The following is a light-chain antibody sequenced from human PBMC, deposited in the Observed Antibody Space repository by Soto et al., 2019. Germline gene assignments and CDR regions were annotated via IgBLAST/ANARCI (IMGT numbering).Light chain of an antibody. CDR1: QSVSSSY. Sequence: EIVLKQSPGTLSLSPGERATLSCRASQSVSSSYLAWYQQKPGQAPRLLIYGASSRATGIPDRFSGSGSGTDFTLTISRLEPEDFAVYYCQPYGNSPVFTFGPGTKVDIK. V-gene: IGKV3-20*01. CDR3: QPYGNSPVFT. J-gene: IGKJ3*01. CDR2: GAS.